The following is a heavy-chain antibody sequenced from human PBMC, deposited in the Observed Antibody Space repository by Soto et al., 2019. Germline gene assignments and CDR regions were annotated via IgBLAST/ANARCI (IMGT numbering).Heavy chain of an antibody. CDR3: ATEIDWLHAFDF. D-gene: IGHD3-9*01. CDR2: IWHDGSNT. J-gene: IGHJ3*01. CDR1: GFTFSTYG. V-gene: IGHV3-33*01. Sequence: QVRLVEFGGGVVQPGNSLRLSCAASGFTFSTYGMHWVRQAPGKGLEWVAHIWHDGSNTYYIDSVKGRFTISRDNSKNTLYLQINSLRAEDTAVYYCATEIDWLHAFDFWGQGTMVTVSS.